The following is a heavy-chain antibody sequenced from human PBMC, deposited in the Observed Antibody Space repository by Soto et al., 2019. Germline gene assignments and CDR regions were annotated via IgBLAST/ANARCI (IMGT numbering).Heavy chain of an antibody. V-gene: IGHV4-39*01. CDR3: ARVGRITIFGVDPYGMDV. D-gene: IGHD3-3*01. J-gene: IGHJ6*02. Sequence: SETLSLTCTVSGGSISSSSYYWGWIRQPPGKGLEWIGSIHYSGSTCYNPSLKSRVTISVDTSKNQFSLNLSSVTAADTAVYYCARVGRITIFGVDPYGMDVWGQGTTVTVSS. CDR2: IHYSGST. CDR1: GGSISSSSYY.